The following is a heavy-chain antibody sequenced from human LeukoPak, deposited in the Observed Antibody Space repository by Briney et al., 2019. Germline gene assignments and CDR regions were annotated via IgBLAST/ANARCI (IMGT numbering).Heavy chain of an antibody. J-gene: IGHJ4*02. Sequence: ASVKVSCKASGYTFTGYYMHWGRQAPGQGLEWMGWINPNSGGTNYAQKFQGRVTMTRDTSISTAYMELSRLRSDDTAVYYCARGRAPYYDFWSGPLDYWGQGTLVTVSS. CDR2: INPNSGGT. V-gene: IGHV1-2*02. D-gene: IGHD3-3*01. CDR3: ARGRAPYYDFWSGPLDY. CDR1: GYTFTGYY.